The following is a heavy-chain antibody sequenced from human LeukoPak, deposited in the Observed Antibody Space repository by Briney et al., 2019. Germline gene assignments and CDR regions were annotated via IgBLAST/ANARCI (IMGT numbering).Heavy chain of an antibody. V-gene: IGHV1-18*01. Sequence: ASVKVSCKASGYTFTSYGISWVRQAPGQGLEWMGWISAYNGNTNYAQKLQGRVTMTTDTSTSTAYMELRSLRSDDTAVYYCARWDSSSWYMYYFDYWGQGTLVTVSS. CDR1: GYTFTSYG. J-gene: IGHJ4*02. CDR2: ISAYNGNT. D-gene: IGHD6-13*01. CDR3: ARWDSSSWYMYYFDY.